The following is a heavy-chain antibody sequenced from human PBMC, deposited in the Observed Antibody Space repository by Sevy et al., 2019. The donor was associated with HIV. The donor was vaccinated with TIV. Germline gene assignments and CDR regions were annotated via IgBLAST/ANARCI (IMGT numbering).Heavy chain of an antibody. CDR1: GFTPSTYG. V-gene: IGHV3-33*01. D-gene: IGHD2-8*01. J-gene: IGHJ4*02. CDR3: ARYLRMYGDYLLAYFDY. CDR2: IGYDGSNK. Sequence: GGSLRLSCAASGFTPSTYGMHWVRQAPGKGLEWVAVIGYDGSNKYYADSLRGRFTISRDNSKNTLFLQTDSLRGEDTAVYYCARYLRMYGDYLLAYFDYWGQGPLVTVSS.